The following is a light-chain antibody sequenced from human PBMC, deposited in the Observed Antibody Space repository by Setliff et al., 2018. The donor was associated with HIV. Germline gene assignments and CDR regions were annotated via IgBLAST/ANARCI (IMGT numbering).Light chain of an antibody. CDR1: NIGSKS. CDR2: YDS. V-gene: IGLV3-21*04. Sequence: SYELAQPPSVSVAPGETARITCGGKNIGSKSVHWYQQKPGQAPVLVIYYDSDRPSGIPERFSGSNSGNTATLTISRVEVGDEADYYCQVWDSITDHVVFAGGTKVTVL. J-gene: IGLJ2*01. CDR3: QVWDSITDHVV.